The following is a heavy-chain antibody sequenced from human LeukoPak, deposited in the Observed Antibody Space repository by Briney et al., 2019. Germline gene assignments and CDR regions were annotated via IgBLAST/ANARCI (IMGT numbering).Heavy chain of an antibody. Sequence: SETLSLTCTVSGGSISSYYWSWIRQPPGKGLEWIGYIYYSGSTNYNPSLKSRVTISVDTSKNQFSLTLSSVTAADTAVYYCASPLYSTNPNRGFTPGWVDPWGQGTLVNVSS. CDR2: IYYSGST. J-gene: IGHJ5*02. D-gene: IGHD7-27*01. CDR1: GGSISSYY. CDR3: ASPLYSTNPNRGFTPGWVDP. V-gene: IGHV4-59*01.